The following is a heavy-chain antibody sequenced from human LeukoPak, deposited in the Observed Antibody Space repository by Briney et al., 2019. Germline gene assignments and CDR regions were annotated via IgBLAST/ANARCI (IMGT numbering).Heavy chain of an antibody. CDR2: ISSSSSYI. CDR1: GFTFSSYI. V-gene: IGHV3-21*01. Sequence: GGSLRLSCAASGFTFSSYIMNWVRQAPGKGLEWVSSISSSSSYIYYADSVKGRFTISRDNAKNSLYLQMNSLRAEDTAVYYCARDPHPTYYYDSSGYYDPWGQGTLVTVSS. CDR3: ARDPHPTYYYDSSGYYDP. D-gene: IGHD3-22*01. J-gene: IGHJ5*02.